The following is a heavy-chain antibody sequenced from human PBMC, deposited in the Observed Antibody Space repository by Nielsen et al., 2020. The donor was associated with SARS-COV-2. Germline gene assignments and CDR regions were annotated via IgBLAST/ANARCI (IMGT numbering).Heavy chain of an antibody. CDR2: IFTSGST. D-gene: IGHD6-19*01. J-gene: IGHJ5*01. V-gene: IGHV4-4*07. Sequence: SETLSLTCTVSGGSIRSYFWSWIRQPAGKGLEWIGRIFTSGSTNYNPSLKSRVTMSVDTSKNQFSLKLSPVTAADTAVYYCARGNSSPNWFDSWGQGTLVTVSS. CDR1: GGSIRSYF. CDR3: ARGNSSPNWFDS.